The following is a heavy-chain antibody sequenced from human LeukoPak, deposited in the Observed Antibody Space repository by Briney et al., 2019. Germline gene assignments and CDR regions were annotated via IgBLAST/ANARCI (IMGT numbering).Heavy chain of an antibody. CDR1: GFTFNNHA. V-gene: IGHV3-23*01. CDR2: ISGDGISP. Sequence: GGSLRLSCAASGFTFNNHALTWVRQTPGKGLECVSAISGDGISPYYADSVRGRFTISRDNSKNTLYLQMNSLRAEDTAVYYCAKDGPGIAAAGTGNYWGQGTLVTVSS. CDR3: AKDGPGIAAAGTGNY. D-gene: IGHD6-13*01. J-gene: IGHJ4*02.